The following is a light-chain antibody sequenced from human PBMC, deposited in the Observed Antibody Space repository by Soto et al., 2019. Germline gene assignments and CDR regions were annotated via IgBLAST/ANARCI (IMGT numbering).Light chain of an antibody. V-gene: IGKV1-27*01. J-gene: IGKJ3*01. CDR3: QNYNSAPFT. CDR2: AAS. CDR1: QGISYY. Sequence: DIQMTQSPSSLSASVGDRVTITCRASQGISYYLAWYQQKTGKIPNLLIYAASTLQTGVLSRFSASGSGTEFTLTISSLQPEDVATYYCQNYNSAPFTFGSGTKVDV.